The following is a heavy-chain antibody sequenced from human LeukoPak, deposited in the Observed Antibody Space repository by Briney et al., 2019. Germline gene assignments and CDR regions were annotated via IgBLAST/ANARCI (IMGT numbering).Heavy chain of an antibody. CDR3: AKRDRIQLWLREDNWFDP. J-gene: IGHJ5*02. CDR1: GFTFSSYG. V-gene: IGHV3-30*02. CDR2: MRYDGSNK. Sequence: GGSLRLSCAASGFTFSSYGMHWVRQAPGKGLEWVAFMRYDGSNKYYADSVKGRFTISRDNSKNTLYLQMNSLRAEDTAVYYCAKRDRIQLWLREDNWFDPWGQGTLVTVSS. D-gene: IGHD5-18*01.